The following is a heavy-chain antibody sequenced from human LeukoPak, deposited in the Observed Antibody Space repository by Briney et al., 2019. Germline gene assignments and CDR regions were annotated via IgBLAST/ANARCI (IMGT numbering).Heavy chain of an antibody. CDR1: GGTFSSYA. V-gene: IGHV1-69*13. CDR3: ARKTLRFLDPFDY. Sequence: SVKVSCKSSGGTFSSYAISWVRQAPGQGLEWMGGIIPIFGTANYAQKFQGRVTITADESTSTAYMELSSPRSEDTAVYYCARKTLRFLDPFDYWGQGTLVTVST. CDR2: IIPIFGTA. J-gene: IGHJ4*02. D-gene: IGHD3-3*01.